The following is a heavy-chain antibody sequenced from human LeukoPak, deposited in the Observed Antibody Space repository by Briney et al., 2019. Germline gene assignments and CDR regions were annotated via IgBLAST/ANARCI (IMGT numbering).Heavy chain of an antibody. J-gene: IGHJ4*02. CDR3: ARDFRDYFFYY. V-gene: IGHV1-2*02. CDR2: INPNSGGT. CDR1: GYTFTAYY. Sequence: GDSVKVSCKASGYTFTAYYMHWLRQAPGHGLEWMGWINPNSGGTNYAQKFRGRVTMTRDTSISTAYMELSRLTSDDTAVYYCARDFRDYFFYYWGQGTLVTVSS.